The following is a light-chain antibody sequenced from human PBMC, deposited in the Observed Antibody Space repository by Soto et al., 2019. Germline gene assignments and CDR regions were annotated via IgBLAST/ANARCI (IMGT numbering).Light chain of an antibody. J-gene: IGKJ5*01. V-gene: IGKV1-39*01. Sequence: IQMTQSPSSLSASVGASVTMTCRASQSISSYLNWYQQKPGKAPKLLIYAASSLQSGVPSRFSGSGSGTDFTLTISSLQPEDFATYYCQQSYSTPFGQGTRLEIK. CDR2: AAS. CDR1: QSISSY. CDR3: QQSYSTP.